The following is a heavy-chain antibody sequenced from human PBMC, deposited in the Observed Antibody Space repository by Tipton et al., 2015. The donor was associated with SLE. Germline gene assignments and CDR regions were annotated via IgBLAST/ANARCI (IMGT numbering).Heavy chain of an antibody. Sequence: LRLSCTVSGGSISSSSYYWGWIRQPPGKGLEWIGSIYYSGSTYYNPSLKSRVTISVDTSKNQFSLKLSSVTAADTAVYYCARVRSDIVVVVAATYAFDIWGQGTMVTVSP. J-gene: IGHJ3*02. CDR3: ARVRSDIVVVVAATYAFDI. CDR1: GGSISSSSYY. CDR2: IYYSGST. V-gene: IGHV4-39*07. D-gene: IGHD2-15*01.